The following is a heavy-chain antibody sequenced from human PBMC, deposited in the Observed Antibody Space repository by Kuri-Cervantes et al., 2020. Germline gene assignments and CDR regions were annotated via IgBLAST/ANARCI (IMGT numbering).Heavy chain of an antibody. D-gene: IGHD6-19*01. CDR2: IYYSGST. CDR1: GASISSINYY. V-gene: IGHV4-39*07. Sequence: SETLSLTCTVSGASISSINYYWGWIRQPPGKGLEWIGNIYYSGSTYYSPSLKSRVTISVDTSKNQFSLRFTSVSAADTAVYYCVRFGSDWLVSFDYWGQGTLVTVSS. CDR3: VRFGSDWLVSFDY. J-gene: IGHJ4*02.